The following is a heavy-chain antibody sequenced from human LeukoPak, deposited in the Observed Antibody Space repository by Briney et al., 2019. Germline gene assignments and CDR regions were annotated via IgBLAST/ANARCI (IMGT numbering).Heavy chain of an antibody. J-gene: IGHJ5*02. CDR3: ASVVAARGWFDP. CDR2: INPSGGST. Sequence: GASVKVSRKASGYTFTSYYMHWVRQAPGQGLEWMGIINPSGGSTSYAQKFQGRVTMTRDTSTSTVYMELSSLRSEDTAVYYCASVVAARGWFDPWGQGTLVTVSS. D-gene: IGHD2-15*01. V-gene: IGHV1-46*01. CDR1: GYTFTSYY.